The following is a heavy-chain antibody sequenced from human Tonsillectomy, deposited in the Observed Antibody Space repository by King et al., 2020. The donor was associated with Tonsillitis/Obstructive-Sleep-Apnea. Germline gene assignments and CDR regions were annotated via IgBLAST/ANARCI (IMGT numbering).Heavy chain of an antibody. CDR2: IYYSGST. V-gene: IGHV4-39*01. Sequence: QLQESGPGLVKPSETLSLTCTVSGGSISSSSYYWGWIRQPPGKGLEWIGSIYYSGSTYYNQSLKSRVTISVDTSKNQFSLKLSSVTAADTVLYYCARGSPMVPYAFDIWGQGTMVTVSS. D-gene: IGHD3-10*01. CDR1: GGSISSSSYY. CDR3: ARGSPMVPYAFDI. J-gene: IGHJ3*02.